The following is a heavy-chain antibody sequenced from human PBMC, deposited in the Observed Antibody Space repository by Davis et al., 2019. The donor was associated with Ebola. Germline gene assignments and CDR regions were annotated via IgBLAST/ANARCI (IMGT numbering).Heavy chain of an antibody. D-gene: IGHD3-22*01. Sequence: PSETLSLTCTVSGGSISSGDYYWSWIRQHPGKGLEWIGYIYYSGNTYYNPSLTSRLTISVEASKNQFSLKLTSVTAADTAVYYCARLPRDTDNRPFESWGQGTLVIVSS. J-gene: IGHJ5*01. V-gene: IGHV4-31*03. CDR2: IYYSGNT. CDR3: ARLPRDTDNRPFES. CDR1: GGSISSGDYY.